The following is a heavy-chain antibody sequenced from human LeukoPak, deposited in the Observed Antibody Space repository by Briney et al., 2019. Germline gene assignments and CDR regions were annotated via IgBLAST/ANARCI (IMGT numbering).Heavy chain of an antibody. CDR1: GFTFSSYG. Sequence: GGSLRLSCAASGFTFSSYGMHWVRQAPGKGPEWVAVISYDGSNKYYADSVKGRFTISRDNSKNTLYLQMNSLRAEDTAVYYCAKDLARLRYFDWLLLDYWGQGTLVTVSS. D-gene: IGHD3-9*01. J-gene: IGHJ4*02. V-gene: IGHV3-30*18. CDR3: AKDLARLRYFDWLLLDY. CDR2: ISYDGSNK.